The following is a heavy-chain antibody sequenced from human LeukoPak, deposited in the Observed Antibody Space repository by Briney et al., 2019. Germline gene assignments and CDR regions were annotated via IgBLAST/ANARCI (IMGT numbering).Heavy chain of an antibody. D-gene: IGHD6-19*01. J-gene: IGHJ4*02. CDR1: GFTFSSYA. CDR2: IWYDGSNK. Sequence: GGSLRLSCAASGFTFSSYAMHWVRQAPGKGLEWVAVIWYDGSNKYYADSVKGRFTISRDNSKNTLYLQMNSLRAEDTAVYYCARDRYSSGWYRGYFDYWGQGTLVTVSS. CDR3: ARDRYSSGWYRGYFDY. V-gene: IGHV3-30*07.